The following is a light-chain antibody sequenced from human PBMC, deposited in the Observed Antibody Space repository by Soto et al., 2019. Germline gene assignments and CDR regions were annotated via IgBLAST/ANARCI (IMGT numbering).Light chain of an antibody. CDR1: QSISDW. V-gene: IGKV1-5*03. Sequence: DLQMTPSPSPLSASVGDGVTSTCRASQSISDWLAWYQQKPGKAPKLLIHKASSLESGVPSRFSGSGSGTEFTLTISSLQPDDFATYYCQQYNNYPRTFGQGTKVDIK. CDR3: QQYNNYPRT. J-gene: IGKJ1*01. CDR2: KAS.